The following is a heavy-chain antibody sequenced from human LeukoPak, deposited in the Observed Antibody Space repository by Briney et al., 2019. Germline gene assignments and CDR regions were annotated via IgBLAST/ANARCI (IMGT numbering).Heavy chain of an antibody. J-gene: IGHJ5*02. CDR3: AGPYYYDSRIDP. Sequence: SETLSLTCTVSGGSISSYYWSWIRQPPGKGLEWIGYIYTSGSTYYSPSLKSRATVSLDTSKNQLSLKLSSVTAADTAVYYCAGPYYYDSRIDPWGQGTLVTVSS. D-gene: IGHD3-22*01. V-gene: IGHV4-4*09. CDR2: IYTSGST. CDR1: GGSISSYY.